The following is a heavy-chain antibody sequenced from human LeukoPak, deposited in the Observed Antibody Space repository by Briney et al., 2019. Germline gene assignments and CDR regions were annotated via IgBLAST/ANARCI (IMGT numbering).Heavy chain of an antibody. Sequence: SETLSLTCTVSGGSVSNYYWSWIRQSPGKGLEWIGRIYTSGSTNYNPSLKSRVTISVDTSKNQFSLKLSSVTAADTAVYYCARALYSSSWPDYWGQGTLVTVSS. CDR2: IYTSGST. J-gene: IGHJ4*02. V-gene: IGHV4-4*08. CDR3: ARALYSSSWPDY. CDR1: GGSVSNYY. D-gene: IGHD6-13*01.